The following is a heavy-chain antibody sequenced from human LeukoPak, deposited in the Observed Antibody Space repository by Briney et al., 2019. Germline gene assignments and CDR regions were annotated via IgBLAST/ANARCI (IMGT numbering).Heavy chain of an antibody. J-gene: IGHJ4*02. D-gene: IGHD1-7*01. CDR2: IYYSGST. CDR3: ARKNYSLDY. Sequence: SETLSLTCTVSGVSISSSSYYWGWIRQPPGKGLEWIGSIYYSGSTYYNPSLKSRVTISVDTSKNQFSLKLSSVTAADTAVYYCARKNYSLDYWGQGTLVTVSS. V-gene: IGHV4-39*07. CDR1: GVSISSSSYY.